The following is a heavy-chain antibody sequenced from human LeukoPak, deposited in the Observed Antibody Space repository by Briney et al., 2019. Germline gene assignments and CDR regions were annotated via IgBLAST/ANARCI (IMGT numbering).Heavy chain of an antibody. V-gene: IGHV3-9*01. CDR1: GFTFDDYA. J-gene: IGHJ4*02. CDR3: AKAPDLYSGSYFDYFDY. CDR2: ISWNSGSI. Sequence: GGSLRLSCAASGFTFDDYAMHWVRQAPGKGLEWVSGISWNSGSIGYADSVKGRFTISRDNAKNSLCLQMNSLRAEDTALYYCAKAPDLYSGSYFDYFDYWGQGTLVTVSS. D-gene: IGHD1-26*01.